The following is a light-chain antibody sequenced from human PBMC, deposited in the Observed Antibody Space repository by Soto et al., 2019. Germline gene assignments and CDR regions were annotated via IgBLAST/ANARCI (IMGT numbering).Light chain of an antibody. CDR2: RNN. CDR3: AAWDDSLSGWV. V-gene: IGLV1-47*01. Sequence: QSVLTQPPSASGTPGQRVTISCSGSSSNIGSNFVYWYQQFPGTAPKLLIYRNNQRPSGVPDRFSGSKSGTSASLAISGLPSEDEADYYCAAWDDSLSGWVFVGGTTLHVL. J-gene: IGLJ3*02. CDR1: SSNIGSNF.